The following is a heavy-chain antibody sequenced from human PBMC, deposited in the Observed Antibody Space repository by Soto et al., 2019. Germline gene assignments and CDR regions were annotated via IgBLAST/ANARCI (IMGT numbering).Heavy chain of an antibody. Sequence: SETLSLTCTVSGGSISSSSYYWGWIRQPPGKGLEWIGSIYYSGSTYYNPSLKSRVTISVDTSKNQFSLKLCSVTAADTAVYYCASPKLAFYNWFDPWGQGTLVTVSS. V-gene: IGHV4-39*01. CDR3: ASPKLAFYNWFDP. CDR1: GGSISSSSYY. D-gene: IGHD3-3*02. J-gene: IGHJ5*02. CDR2: IYYSGST.